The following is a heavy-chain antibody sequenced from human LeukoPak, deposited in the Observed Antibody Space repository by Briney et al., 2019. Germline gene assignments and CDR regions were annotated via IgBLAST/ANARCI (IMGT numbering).Heavy chain of an antibody. CDR1: GGTFSSYA. J-gene: IGHJ5*02. V-gene: IGHV1-69*13. Sequence: GASVKVSCKASGGTFSSYAISWVRQAPGQGLEWMGGIIPIFGTANYAQKFQGRVTITEDESTSTAYVELSSLRPEDTAVYYCARHYSSTWNSWFDPWGQGTLVTVSS. CDR2: IIPIFGTA. CDR3: ARHYSSTWNSWFDP. D-gene: IGHD2-2*01.